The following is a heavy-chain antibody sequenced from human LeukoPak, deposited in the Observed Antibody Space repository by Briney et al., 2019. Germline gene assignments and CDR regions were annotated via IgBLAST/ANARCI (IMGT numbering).Heavy chain of an antibody. D-gene: IGHD3-10*01. CDR3: AKDGVWLGEKKANMDV. CDR2: IGSTGDNI. Sequence: GGSLRLSCAASGFTFTYYWMGWVRQAPGKGLEGVSAIGSTGDNIHYADSVKGRFTISRDNPKNTLYLQMSSLRVEDTAVYYCAKDGVWLGEKKANMDVWGTGTTVIISS. CDR1: GFTFTYYW. V-gene: IGHV3-23*01. J-gene: IGHJ6*03.